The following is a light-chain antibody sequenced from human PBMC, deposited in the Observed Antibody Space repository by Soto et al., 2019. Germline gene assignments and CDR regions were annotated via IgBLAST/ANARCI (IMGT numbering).Light chain of an antibody. CDR2: KAS. CDR1: QSISDW. J-gene: IGKJ1*01. CDR3: QQYKSYST. V-gene: IGKV1-5*03. Sequence: DIQMTQSPSTLSASVGDRVTITCRASQSISDWLAWYQQKPGKAPKLLIYKASSLESGVPSRFSGSGSGTEFALTISSLQPDDFATYYCQQYKSYSTFGLGTKVEIK.